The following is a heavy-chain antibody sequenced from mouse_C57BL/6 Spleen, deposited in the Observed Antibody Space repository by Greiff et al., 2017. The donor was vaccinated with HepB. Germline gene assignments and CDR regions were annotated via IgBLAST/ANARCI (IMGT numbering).Heavy chain of an antibody. CDR3: ARSNYDGYSVGAY. CDR1: GYTFTSYW. D-gene: IGHD2-3*01. V-gene: IGHV1-64*01. J-gene: IGHJ3*01. Sequence: VQLQQSGAELVKPGASVKLSCKASGYTFTSYWMHWVKQRPGQGLEWIGMIHPNSGSTNYNEKFKSKATLTVDKSSSTAYMQLSSLTSEDSAVYYCARSNYDGYSVGAYWGQGTLVTVSA. CDR2: IHPNSGST.